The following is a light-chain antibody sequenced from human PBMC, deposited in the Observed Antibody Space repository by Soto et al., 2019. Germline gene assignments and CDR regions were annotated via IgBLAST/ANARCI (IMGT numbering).Light chain of an antibody. V-gene: IGKV1-39*01. J-gene: IGKJ4*01. Sequence: DIQMTQSPSSLSASVGDRVTITCRASQPISSFLNWYQQQPGKAPKLLIYAASSLPIGVPSRFSGSGSGTYFTLTIAILQPEDIATYYCQQSYNGPATFGGGTKVEI. CDR1: QPISSF. CDR2: AAS. CDR3: QQSYNGPAT.